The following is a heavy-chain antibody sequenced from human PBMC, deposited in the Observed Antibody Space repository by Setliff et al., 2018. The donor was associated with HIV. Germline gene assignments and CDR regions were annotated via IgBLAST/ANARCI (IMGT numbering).Heavy chain of an antibody. V-gene: IGHV4-4*09. CDR3: ATLDPSGGNFLAY. D-gene: IGHD2-21*02. J-gene: IGHJ4*02. Sequence: PSETLSLTCTVSGDTDFYWNWIRQPPGKGLEWIGYIHASGKTNYNPSLKSRVTLALDTSEMHFSLHLTSVTAADTAVYYCATLDPSGGNFLAYWGQGTLVTVLL. CDR2: IHASGKT. CDR1: GDTDFY.